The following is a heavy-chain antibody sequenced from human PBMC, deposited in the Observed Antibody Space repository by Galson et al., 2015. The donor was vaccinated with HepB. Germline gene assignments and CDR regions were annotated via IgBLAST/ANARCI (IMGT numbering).Heavy chain of an antibody. D-gene: IGHD2-21*02. CDR3: TTDFWWCGGDCYINFGMDV. V-gene: IGHV3-15*01. Sequence: SLRLSCAASGFTFSNAWMSCVRQAPGKGLEWFGRIKSKADGGTTDYAAPVKGRFTISRDDSENTLYLQMNSLNTEDTAVYYCTTDFWWCGGDCYINFGMDVWGQGTTVTVSS. CDR2: IKSKADGGTT. CDR1: GFTFSNAW. J-gene: IGHJ6*02.